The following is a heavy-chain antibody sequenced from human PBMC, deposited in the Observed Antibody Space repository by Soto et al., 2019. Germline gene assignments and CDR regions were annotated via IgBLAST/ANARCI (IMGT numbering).Heavy chain of an antibody. V-gene: IGHV3-7*05. J-gene: IGHJ4*02. CDR1: GFTFNTYW. D-gene: IGHD4-4*01. Sequence: GGSLRLSCAVSGFTFNTYWMSWVRQAPGKGLEWVANIRQDGSDKYYVDSVRGRFTISRDNAKNSLHLQMNSLRAADTAVYYCARDGDNYNPPFVYGGKGTLVSVSS. CDR3: ARDGDNYNPPFVY. CDR2: IRQDGSDK.